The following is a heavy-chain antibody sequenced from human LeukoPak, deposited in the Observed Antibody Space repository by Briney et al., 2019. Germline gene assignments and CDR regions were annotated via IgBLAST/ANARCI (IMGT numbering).Heavy chain of an antibody. Sequence: ASVKVSCKASGYTFTSYGISWVRQAPGQGLEWMGWISAYNGNTNYAQKLQGRVTMTTGTSTSTAYMELRSLRSDDTAVYYCARERSIAAAGIPFDYWGQGTLVTVSS. CDR1: GYTFTSYG. J-gene: IGHJ4*02. D-gene: IGHD6-13*01. CDR3: ARERSIAAAGIPFDY. V-gene: IGHV1-18*01. CDR2: ISAYNGNT.